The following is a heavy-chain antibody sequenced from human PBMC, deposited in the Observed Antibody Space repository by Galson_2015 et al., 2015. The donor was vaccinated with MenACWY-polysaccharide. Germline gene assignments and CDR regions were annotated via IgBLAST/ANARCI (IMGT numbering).Heavy chain of an antibody. V-gene: IGHV3-23*01. CDR2: IGGTSGNT. J-gene: IGHJ4*02. Sequence: SLRLSCAASGFTFSNYPMYWVRQAPGKGLEWVSAIGGTSGNTYYADSVKGRFTISRDNSKDTLYLQMNSLRAEDTAVYYCASGYRDSTACYRIFDHWGQGTLVTVSS. CDR3: ASGYRDSTACYRIFDH. D-gene: IGHD2-2*01. CDR1: GFTFSNYP.